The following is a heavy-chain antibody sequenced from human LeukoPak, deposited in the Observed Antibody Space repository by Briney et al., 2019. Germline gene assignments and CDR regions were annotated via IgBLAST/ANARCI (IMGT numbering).Heavy chain of an antibody. Sequence: SETLSLTCTVSGGSISSGGSYWGWIRQPPGRGLQWIGSIYHSGSTYYNPSLRSRVTISVDTSKNQFSLKLSSVTAADTAVYYCAGQSHITAAGTYFDYWGQGTLVTVSS. CDR1: GGSISSGGSY. CDR3: AGQSHITAAGTYFDY. J-gene: IGHJ4*02. CDR2: IYHSGST. V-gene: IGHV4-39*01. D-gene: IGHD6-13*01.